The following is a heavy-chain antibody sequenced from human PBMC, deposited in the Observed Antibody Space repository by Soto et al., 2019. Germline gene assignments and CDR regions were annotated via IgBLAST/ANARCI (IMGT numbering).Heavy chain of an antibody. CDR2: IRSKAYGGTT. V-gene: IGHV3-49*04. D-gene: IGHD6-13*01. J-gene: IGHJ5*02. CDR3: TRGRLYSSSWYWFDP. Sequence: GGSLRLSCAASGFTFSGSAMHWVRQASGKGLEWVGRIRSKAYGGTTEYAASVKGRFTISRDDSKSIAYLQMNSLKTEDTAVYYCTRGRLYSSSWYWFDPWGQGTLVTVSS. CDR1: GFTFSGSA.